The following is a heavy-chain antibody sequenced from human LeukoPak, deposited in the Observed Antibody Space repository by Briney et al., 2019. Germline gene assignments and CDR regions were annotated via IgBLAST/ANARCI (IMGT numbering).Heavy chain of an antibody. CDR3: AKTRGPYDFWSGYHGSAFDI. D-gene: IGHD3-3*01. V-gene: IGHV3-23*01. CDR2: ISSSGGST. J-gene: IGHJ3*02. CDR1: GFTFSSYA. Sequence: GGSLRLSCAASGFTFSSYAMSWVRQAPGKGLEWVSAISSSGGSTYYADSVKGRFTISRDNSKNTLYLQMNSLRAEDTAVYYCAKTRGPYDFWSGYHGSAFDIWGQGTMVTVSS.